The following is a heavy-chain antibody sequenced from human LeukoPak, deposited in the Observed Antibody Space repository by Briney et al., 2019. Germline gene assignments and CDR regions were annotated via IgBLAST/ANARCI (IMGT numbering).Heavy chain of an antibody. J-gene: IGHJ5*02. D-gene: IGHD3-22*01. V-gene: IGHV4-4*02. CDR1: GGSISSSNW. CDR2: IYHSGST. CDR3: ARLTVVVVPMGGWFDP. Sequence: SETLSLTCAVSGGSISSSNWWSWVRQPPGKGLEWIGEIYHSGSTNYNPSLKSRVTISVDTSKNQFSLKLSSVTAADTAVYYCARLTVVVVPMGGWFDPWGQGTLVTVSS.